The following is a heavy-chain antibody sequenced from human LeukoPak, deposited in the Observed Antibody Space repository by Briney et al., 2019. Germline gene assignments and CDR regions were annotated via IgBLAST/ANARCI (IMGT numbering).Heavy chain of an antibody. V-gene: IGHV4-4*07. D-gene: IGHD3-10*01. CDR3: AKSNGYGLVDI. CDR2: IYTSGST. CDR1: HDSISSYY. J-gene: IGHJ3*02. Sequence: KPSETLSLTCTVSHDSISSYYWSWIRQPAGKGLEWIGLIYTSGSTNYNPSLKSRVTMSLDTSRNQFCLKLNYVTAADTAVYYCAKSNGYGLVDIWGQGTMVTVSS.